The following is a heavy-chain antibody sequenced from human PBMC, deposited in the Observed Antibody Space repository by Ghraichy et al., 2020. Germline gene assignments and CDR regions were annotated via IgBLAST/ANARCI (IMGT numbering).Heavy chain of an antibody. CDR1: GFTFRNYG. J-gene: IGHJ5*02. Sequence: GGSLRLSCAASGFTFRNYGMNWVRQAPGKGLEWVSYISGSTSLIHYTDSVKGRFTISRDNEKNSLYLQMNSLRDEDTALYYCARTRGATVPTMSCDPWGQGTLVTVSS. V-gene: IGHV3-48*02. D-gene: IGHD4-17*01. CDR3: ARTRGATVPTMSCDP. CDR2: ISGSTSLI.